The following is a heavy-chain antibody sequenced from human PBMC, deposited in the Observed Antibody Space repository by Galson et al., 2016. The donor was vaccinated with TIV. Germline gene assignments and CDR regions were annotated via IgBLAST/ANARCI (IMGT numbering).Heavy chain of an antibody. V-gene: IGHV4-31*03. J-gene: IGHJ4*02. Sequence: TLSLTCTVSGGSISSNGIFWSWIRQHPGKGLEWIGYIYHSGSTHYNPSLKSRVAMSVDTSKSQFSLTLTSVTAADTAVYYCARDQDSGAYFDYWGQGTLVTVSS. D-gene: IGHD2-15*01. CDR1: GGSISSNGIF. CDR2: IYHSGST. CDR3: ARDQDSGAYFDY.